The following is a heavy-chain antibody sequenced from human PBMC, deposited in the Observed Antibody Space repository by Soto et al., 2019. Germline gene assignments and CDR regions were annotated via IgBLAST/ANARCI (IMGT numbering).Heavy chain of an antibody. CDR2: ISYDGSNK. CDR1: GFTFSSYG. CDR3: AKDDYTTPYYYYGMDV. V-gene: IGHV3-30*18. Sequence: GGSLRLSCAASGFTFSSYGMHWVRQAPGKGLEWVAVISYDGSNKYYADSVKGRFTISRDNSKNTLYLQMNSLRAEDTAVYYCAKDDYTTPYYYYGMDVWGQGTTVTVSS. J-gene: IGHJ6*02. D-gene: IGHD2-2*02.